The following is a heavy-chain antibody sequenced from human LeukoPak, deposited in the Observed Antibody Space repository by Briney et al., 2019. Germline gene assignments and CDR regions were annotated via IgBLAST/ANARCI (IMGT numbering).Heavy chain of an antibody. J-gene: IGHJ6*03. D-gene: IGHD6-13*01. CDR1: GFTFSSYS. CDR3: AREGSSSWRGWYMDV. V-gene: IGHV3-21*01. Sequence: GGSLRLSCAASGFTFSSYSMNWVRQAPGKGLEWVSSISSSSSYIYYADSVKGRFTISRDNAKNSLYLHMNSLRAEDTAVYYCAREGSSSWRGWYMDVWGKGTTVTISS. CDR2: ISSSSSYI.